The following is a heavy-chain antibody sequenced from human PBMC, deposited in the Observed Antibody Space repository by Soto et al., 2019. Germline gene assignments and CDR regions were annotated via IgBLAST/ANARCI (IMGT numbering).Heavy chain of an antibody. Sequence: QVQLVQSGAEEKKPGASVKVSCKASGYTFTSYAMHWVRQAPGQRLEWMGWINAGNGNTKYSQKFQGRVTITRDTSTTTAYMELTSLSSEDTAVSYCAWIIVVATALDYWGPGALVTVSS. CDR1: GYTFTSYA. CDR2: INAGNGNT. CDR3: AWIIVVATALDY. V-gene: IGHV1-3*05. J-gene: IGHJ4*02. D-gene: IGHD2-21*02.